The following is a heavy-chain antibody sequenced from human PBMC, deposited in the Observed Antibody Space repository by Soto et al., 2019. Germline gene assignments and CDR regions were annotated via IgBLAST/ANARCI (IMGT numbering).Heavy chain of an antibody. CDR3: ARGTMVRGVNY. V-gene: IGHV4-31*03. D-gene: IGHD3-10*01. CDR2: INHSGST. Sequence: PSETLCLTCTVSGGSISSGGYYWSWIRQNPGKGLEWIGYINHSGSTYYNPSLKSRVTISVDTSKNQFSLKLSSVTAADTAVYYCARGTMVRGVNYWAQGTLVTVSS. CDR1: GGSISSGGYY. J-gene: IGHJ4*02.